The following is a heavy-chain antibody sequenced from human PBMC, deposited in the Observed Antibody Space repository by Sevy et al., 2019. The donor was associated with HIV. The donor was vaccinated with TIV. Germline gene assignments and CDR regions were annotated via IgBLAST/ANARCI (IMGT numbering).Heavy chain of an antibody. CDR3: ARCIGSHVHYYDSSGYPFDY. D-gene: IGHD3-22*01. CDR1: GYTFTSYG. CDR2: ISAYNGNT. J-gene: IGHJ4*02. Sequence: ASVKVSCKASGYTFTSYGISWVRQAPGQGLEWMGWISAYNGNTNYAQKLQGRVTMTTDTSTSTAYMERRSLRSDDTAVYYCARCIGSHVHYYDSSGYPFDYWGQGTLVTVSS. V-gene: IGHV1-18*01.